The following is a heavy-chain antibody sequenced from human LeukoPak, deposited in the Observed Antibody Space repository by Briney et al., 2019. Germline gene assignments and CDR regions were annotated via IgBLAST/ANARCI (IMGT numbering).Heavy chain of an antibody. V-gene: IGHV3-30*04. D-gene: IGHD5-18*01. CDR2: ISYDGSDK. CDR1: GFTFSSYT. J-gene: IGHJ5*02. Sequence: GGSLRLSCAASGFTFSSYTIHWVRQAPGKGLEWVAVISYDGSDKDYADSVKGRFTISRDNSKNTLYLQMNSLRAEDTAVYYCAKESGYNFDYWNWFDPWGQGTLVTVSS. CDR3: AKESGYNFDYWNWFDP.